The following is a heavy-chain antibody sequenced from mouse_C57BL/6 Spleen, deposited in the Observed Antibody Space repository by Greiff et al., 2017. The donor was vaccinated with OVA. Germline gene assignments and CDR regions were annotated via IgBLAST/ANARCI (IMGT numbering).Heavy chain of an antibody. J-gene: IGHJ2*01. Sequence: VQLQESGAELVRPGTSVKVSCKASGYAFTNYLIEWVKQRPGQGLEWIGVINPGSGGTNYNEKFKGKATLTAAKSSSTAYMQLSSLTSEDSAVYFCARGHITTVPHYFDYWGQGTTLTVSS. CDR3: ARGHITTVPHYFDY. D-gene: IGHD1-1*01. V-gene: IGHV1-54*01. CDR1: GYAFTNYL. CDR2: INPGSGGT.